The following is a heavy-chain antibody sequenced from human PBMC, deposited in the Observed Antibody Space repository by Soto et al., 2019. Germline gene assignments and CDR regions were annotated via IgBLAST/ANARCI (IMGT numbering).Heavy chain of an antibody. V-gene: IGHV3-48*02. CDR1: GFTFSSYS. Sequence: GGSLRLSCAASGFTFSSYSMNWARQAPGKGLEWIAYIISSSTTIFYADSVKGRFTISRDNAKSSLYLQMNSLRDEDTAVYYCARDNGMAGSFDPWGQGTLVTVSS. CDR2: IISSSTTI. CDR3: ARDNGMAGSFDP. D-gene: IGHD2-8*01. J-gene: IGHJ5*02.